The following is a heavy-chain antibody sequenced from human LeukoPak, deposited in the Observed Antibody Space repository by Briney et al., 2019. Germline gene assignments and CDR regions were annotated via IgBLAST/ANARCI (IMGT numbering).Heavy chain of an antibody. CDR3: ARIGSYGSGYYHYYYMDV. J-gene: IGHJ6*03. CDR2: ISSSSYI. CDR1: GFTFSSYS. Sequence: GGSLRLSCAASGFTFSSYSMNWVRQAPGKGLEWVSSISSSSYIYYADSVKGRFTISRDNAKNSLYLHMNSLRGEDTAVYYCARIGSYGSGYYHYYYMDVWGKGTTVTVSS. V-gene: IGHV3-21*01. D-gene: IGHD3-10*01.